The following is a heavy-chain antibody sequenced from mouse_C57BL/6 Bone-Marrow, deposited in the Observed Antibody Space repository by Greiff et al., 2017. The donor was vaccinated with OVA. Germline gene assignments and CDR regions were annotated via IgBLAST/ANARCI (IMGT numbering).Heavy chain of an antibody. Sequence: QVHVKQSGAELVKPGASVKLSCKASGYTFTSYWMHWVKQRPGQGLEWIGEIDPSDSYTNYNQKFKGKSTLTVDKSSSTAYMQLSSLTSEDSAVYYCARSWFAYWGQGTLVTVSA. CDR2: IDPSDSYT. CDR3: ARSWFAY. CDR1: GYTFTSYW. V-gene: IGHV1-69*01. J-gene: IGHJ3*01.